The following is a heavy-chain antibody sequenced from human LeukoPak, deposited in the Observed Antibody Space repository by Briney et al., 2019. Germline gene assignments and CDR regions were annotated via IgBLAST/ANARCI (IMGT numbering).Heavy chain of an antibody. CDR3: AREKFNYDLLHYFDY. CDR2: IYHSGST. J-gene: IGHJ4*02. D-gene: IGHD3-16*01. V-gene: IGHV4-38-2*02. CDR1: GYSISSGYY. Sequence: SETLSLTCAVSGYSISSGYYWGWLRQPPGKGLEWIGSIYHSGSTYYNPSVKSRVTISVDTSKNQFSLKLSSVTAADTAVYYCAREKFNYDLLHYFDYWGQGTLVTVSS.